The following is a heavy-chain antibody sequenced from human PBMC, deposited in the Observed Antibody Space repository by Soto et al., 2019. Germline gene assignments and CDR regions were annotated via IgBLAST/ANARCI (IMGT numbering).Heavy chain of an antibody. CDR3: ASTATRRYYDFWSGYSGGMDV. Sequence: QVQLVQSGAEVNKPGSSVKVSCKASGGTFSSYAISWVRQAPGQGLEWMGGIIPIFGTANYAQKFQGRVTITADESTSTAYMELSSLRSEDTAVYYCASTATRRYYDFWSGYSGGMDVWGQGTTVTVSS. J-gene: IGHJ6*02. CDR1: GGTFSSYA. D-gene: IGHD3-3*01. CDR2: IIPIFGTA. V-gene: IGHV1-69*12.